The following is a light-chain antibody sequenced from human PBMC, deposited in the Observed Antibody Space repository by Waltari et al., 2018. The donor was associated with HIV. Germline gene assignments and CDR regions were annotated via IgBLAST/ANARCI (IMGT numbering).Light chain of an antibody. Sequence: DIVMTQSPDSLTVSLGERATMNCKSSQSLLYSSNNKNYLAWYQQKPGQPPKLLIYWASTRESGVPDRFSGSGSGTDFTLTISSLQAEDVAVYYCQQYYSTPYTFGQGTKLEIK. CDR2: WAS. J-gene: IGKJ2*01. V-gene: IGKV4-1*01. CDR1: QSLLYSSNNKNY. CDR3: QQYYSTPYT.